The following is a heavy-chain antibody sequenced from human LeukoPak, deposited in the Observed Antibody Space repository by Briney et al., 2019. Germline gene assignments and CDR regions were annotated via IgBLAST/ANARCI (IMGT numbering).Heavy chain of an antibody. V-gene: IGHV3-7*04. CDR2: IKQDGSEK. CDR3: ARDASDPKPFEY. J-gene: IGHJ4*02. Sequence: PGGSLRLSCAAPGFLLRRYWMSWIRQAPGKGLEWVANIKQDGSEKHYIDSVKGRFTISRDNAKNSLYLQMNSLRAEDTAVYYCARDASDPKPFEYWGQGILVTVSS. CDR1: GFLLRRYW.